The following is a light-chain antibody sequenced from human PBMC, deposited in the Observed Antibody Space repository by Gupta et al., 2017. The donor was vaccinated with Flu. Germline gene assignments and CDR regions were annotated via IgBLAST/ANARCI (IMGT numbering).Light chain of an antibody. J-gene: IGLJ3*02. V-gene: IGLV1-51*02. Sequence: QSVLTQPPSVSAAPGQKVTISCSGSSSNIGNNYVSWYQQLPGTAPKLLIYENNKRPSGIPARFSAAKSATSATLSTTGVQAGEEADYYCDTWDSSMNAWVFGGGTKLTVL. CDR2: ENN. CDR1: SSNIGNNY. CDR3: DTWDSSMNAWV.